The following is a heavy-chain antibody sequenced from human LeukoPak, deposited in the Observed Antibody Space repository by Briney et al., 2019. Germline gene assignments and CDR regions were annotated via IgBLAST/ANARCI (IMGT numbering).Heavy chain of an antibody. Sequence: AVSLRFSCSASGFTFSTFWWVWLGQGPGKGLEGGANVKQDGSEKYYVDSVMGRFTISRANAKNSLYLQMNSLRAEDTAVYYCARDKIVGATTLDYWGQGTLVTVSS. CDR3: ARDKIVGATTLDY. CDR1: GFTFSTFW. D-gene: IGHD1-26*01. V-gene: IGHV3-7*01. J-gene: IGHJ4*02. CDR2: VKQDGSEK.